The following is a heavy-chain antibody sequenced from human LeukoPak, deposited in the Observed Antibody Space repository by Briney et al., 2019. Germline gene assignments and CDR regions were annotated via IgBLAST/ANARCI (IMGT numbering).Heavy chain of an antibody. CDR1: GGSFSGYY. D-gene: IGHD2-15*01. CDR2: INHSGST. V-gene: IGHV4-34*01. CDR3: ARGIPGRVIVVVVAAHNTRPSWFDP. J-gene: IGHJ5*02. Sequence: SETLSLTCAVYGGSFSGYYWSWIRQPPGKGLEWIGEINHSGSTNYNPSLKSRVTISVDTSKNQFSLKLSSVTAADTAVYYCARGIPGRVIVVVVAAHNTRPSWFDPWGQGTLVTVSS.